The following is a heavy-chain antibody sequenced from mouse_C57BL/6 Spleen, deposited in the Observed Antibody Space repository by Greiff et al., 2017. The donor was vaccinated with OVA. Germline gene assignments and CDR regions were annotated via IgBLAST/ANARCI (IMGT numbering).Heavy chain of an antibody. Sequence: VQRVESGAELVRPGASVKLSCKASGYTFTDYYINWVKQRPGQGLEWIARIYPGSGNTYYNEKFKGKATLTAEKSSSTAYMQLSSLTSEDSAVYFCARSSTAQGYAMDYWGQGTSVTVSS. D-gene: IGHD3-1*01. J-gene: IGHJ4*01. V-gene: IGHV1-76*01. CDR1: GYTFTDYY. CDR2: IYPGSGNT. CDR3: ARSSTAQGYAMDY.